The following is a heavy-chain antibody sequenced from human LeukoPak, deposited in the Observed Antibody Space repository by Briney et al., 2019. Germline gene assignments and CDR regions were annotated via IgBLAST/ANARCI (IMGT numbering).Heavy chain of an antibody. J-gene: IGHJ4*02. CDR1: GFTFSSYG. D-gene: IGHD2-15*01. Sequence: GGSLRLSCAASGFTFSSYGMSWVRQAPGKGLEWVSAISGSGGSTYYADSVKGRFTISRDNSKNTLYLQMNSLRAEDTAVYYCAKASAVVAATPTPTDYWGQGTLVTVSS. CDR3: AKASAVVAATPTPTDY. CDR2: ISGSGGST. V-gene: IGHV3-23*01.